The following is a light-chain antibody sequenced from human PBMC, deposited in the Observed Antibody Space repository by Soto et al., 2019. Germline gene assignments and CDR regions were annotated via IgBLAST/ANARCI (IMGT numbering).Light chain of an antibody. J-gene: IGLJ3*02. CDR1: SSNIGSNY. CDR2: RND. CDR3: AAWDDSLSVWV. Sequence: QAVVTQPPSASGTPGQRVTISCSGSSSNIGSNYVYWHQQLPGTAPQPLIYRNDQRPSGVPDRFSGSKSGTSASLAISGLRSEDEADYYCAAWDDSLSVWVFGGGTKLTVL. V-gene: IGLV1-47*01.